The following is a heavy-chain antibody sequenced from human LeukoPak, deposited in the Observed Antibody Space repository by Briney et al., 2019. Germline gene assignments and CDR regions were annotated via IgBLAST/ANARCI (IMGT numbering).Heavy chain of an antibody. Sequence: SETLSLTCTVSGGSISSSSYDGGWIRQPPGKGLEWIGSIYYSGSTYYNPSLKSRVTISVDTSKNQFSLKLSSVTAADTAVYYCARHSKAELWMVRSNPDYWGQGTLVTVSS. D-gene: IGHD6-19*01. CDR3: ARHSKAELWMVRSNPDY. V-gene: IGHV4-39*01. J-gene: IGHJ4*02. CDR1: GGSISSSSYD. CDR2: IYYSGST.